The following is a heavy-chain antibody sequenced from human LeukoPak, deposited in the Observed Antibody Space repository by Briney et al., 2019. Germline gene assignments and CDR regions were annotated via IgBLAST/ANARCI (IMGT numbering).Heavy chain of an antibody. J-gene: IGHJ4*02. CDR3: AKARGDYDSTGFDY. D-gene: IGHD3-22*01. CDR1: GFTFSSYA. Sequence: GGSLRLSCAASGFTFSSYAMSWVRQAPGKGLEWVSGISWNSGSIGYADSVKGRFTISRDNAKNSLHLQMNSLRAEDTALYYCAKARGDYDSTGFDYWGQGTLVTVSS. CDR2: ISWNSGSI. V-gene: IGHV3-9*01.